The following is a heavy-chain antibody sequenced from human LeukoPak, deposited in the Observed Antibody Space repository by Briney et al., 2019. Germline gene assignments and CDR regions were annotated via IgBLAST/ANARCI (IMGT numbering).Heavy chain of an antibody. V-gene: IGHV4-34*01. D-gene: IGHD3-3*01. J-gene: IGHJ4*02. CDR1: GGSFSGYY. CDR2: LTHSGRT. Sequence: KPSETLSLTCAVYGGSFSGYYWSWIRQPTGKGLEWGGELTHSGRTNYKPSLKSRVTISVDTSKNQFSLKLSSVTAADTAVYYCARAPFGVVHLFDYWGQGTLVTVSS. CDR3: ARAPFGVVHLFDY.